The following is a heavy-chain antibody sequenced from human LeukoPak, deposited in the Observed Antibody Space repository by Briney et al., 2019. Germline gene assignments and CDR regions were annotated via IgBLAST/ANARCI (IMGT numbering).Heavy chain of an antibody. CDR2: MFYSVST. J-gene: IGHJ4*02. V-gene: IGHV4-39*01. D-gene: IGHD1-26*01. Sequence: SETLSLTCTVSGGSVSSSTDYWGWIRQPPGKGLEWIGSMFYSVSTYYNPSLKSRVTISVDTSKNQLSPKLSSVTAADTAVYYCARHGGNYYLDYWGQGTLVTVSS. CDR3: ARHGGNYYLDY. CDR1: GGSVSSSTDY.